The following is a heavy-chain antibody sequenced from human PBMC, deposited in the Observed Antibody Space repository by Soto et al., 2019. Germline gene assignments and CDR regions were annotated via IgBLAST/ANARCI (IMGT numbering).Heavy chain of an antibody. Sequence: EVQVLESGGDLVQPGGSLRLSCAASGFTFSNYAMTWVRQAPGKGLEWVSTISGSGDSIYYADSVKGRSTISRDNSKNTMNVQMSSLRADEGAVYYCGTGRQIGYWGQGTMVIGAS. J-gene: IGHJ4*02. CDR3: GTGRQIGY. CDR1: GFTFSNYA. V-gene: IGHV3-23*01. CDR2: ISGSGDSI. D-gene: IGHD2-21*01.